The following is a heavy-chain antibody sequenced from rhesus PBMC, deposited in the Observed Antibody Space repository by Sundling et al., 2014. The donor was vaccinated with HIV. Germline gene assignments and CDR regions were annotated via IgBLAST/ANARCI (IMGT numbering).Heavy chain of an antibody. V-gene: IGHV3S42*01. CDR2: INTGGGST. J-gene: IGHJ4*01. Sequence: EVQLVESGGGLAKPGGSLRLSCAASGFTFSSYYMYWVRQAPGKGLEWVSEINTGGGSTYYADSVKGRFTISRDNSKNTLSLQMNSLRAEDTAVYYCAKGGYSGHFDYWGQGVLVTVSS. D-gene: IGHD5-42*01. CDR3: AKGGYSGHFDY. CDR1: GFTFSSYY.